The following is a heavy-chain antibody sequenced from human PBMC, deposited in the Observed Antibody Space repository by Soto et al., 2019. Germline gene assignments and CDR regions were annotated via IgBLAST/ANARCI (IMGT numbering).Heavy chain of an antibody. J-gene: IGHJ6*02. Sequence: SVKVSCKASGGTFSTHAIIWVRQAPGHGLEWMGGIIPISGTTYYTQRFQGRVTITADEPTSTAFMELSSLKSEDTAVFYCARGYCSGGNCYSGMDVWGQGTMVTVSS. CDR1: GGTFSTHA. CDR3: ARGYCSGGNCYSGMDV. CDR2: IIPISGTT. V-gene: IGHV1-69*13. D-gene: IGHD2-15*01.